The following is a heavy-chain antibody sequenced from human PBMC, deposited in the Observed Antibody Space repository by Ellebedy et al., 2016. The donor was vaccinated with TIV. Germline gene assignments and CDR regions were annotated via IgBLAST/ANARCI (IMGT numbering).Heavy chain of an antibody. D-gene: IGHD3-10*01. V-gene: IGHV1-58*01. J-gene: IGHJ4*02. CDR1: GFTFTSSA. Sequence: SVKVSCXASGFTFTSSAVQWVRQARGQRLEWIGWIVVGSGNTNYAQKFQERVTITRDMSTSTAYMELSSLRSEDTAVYYCAARDYYGSGSPDYWGQGTLVTVSS. CDR3: AARDYYGSGSPDY. CDR2: IVVGSGNT.